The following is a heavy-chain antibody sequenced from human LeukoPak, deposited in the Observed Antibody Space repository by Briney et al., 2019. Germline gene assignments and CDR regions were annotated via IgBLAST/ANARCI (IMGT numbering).Heavy chain of an antibody. J-gene: IGHJ6*02. CDR1: GFTFYNYA. Sequence: GGSLRLSCVASGFTFYNYAMSWVRQAPGRGLEWASSTAGSGISKDYADSVKGRFTISKDKSKNTLYLQMDNLRAEDTGVYFCARGGGLDVWGQGATVTVSS. CDR2: TAGSGISK. CDR3: ARGGGLDV. D-gene: IGHD3-16*01. V-gene: IGHV3-23*01.